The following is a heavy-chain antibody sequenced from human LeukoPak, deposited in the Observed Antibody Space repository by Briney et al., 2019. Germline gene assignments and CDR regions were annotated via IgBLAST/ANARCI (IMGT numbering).Heavy chain of an antibody. D-gene: IGHD2-15*01. V-gene: IGHV3-7*04. Sequence: GGSLRLSCAASGFTFVNYWMTWDRQAPGKGLEWVAKIKEDGSEKYYVDSVKGRFTISRDNAKNSLYLQMNSLTAEDTAVYYCARGAFSLLYWGQGTLVTVSS. CDR1: GFTFVNYW. CDR3: ARGAFSLLY. CDR2: IKEDGSEK. J-gene: IGHJ4*02.